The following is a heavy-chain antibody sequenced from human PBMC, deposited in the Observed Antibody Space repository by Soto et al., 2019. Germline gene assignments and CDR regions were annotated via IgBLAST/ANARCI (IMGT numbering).Heavy chain of an antibody. Sequence: GGSLRLSCAASGFTFSSYGMHWVRQAPGKGLDWVAVISYDGIDKYYADSVKGRFTISRDKSKNTLYLQMNSLRAEDTAVYYCAKEGDVVRGVINSYYYYGMDVWGQGTTVTVSS. CDR1: GFTFSSYG. V-gene: IGHV3-30*18. D-gene: IGHD3-10*01. CDR3: AKEGDVVRGVINSYYYYGMDV. CDR2: ISYDGIDK. J-gene: IGHJ6*02.